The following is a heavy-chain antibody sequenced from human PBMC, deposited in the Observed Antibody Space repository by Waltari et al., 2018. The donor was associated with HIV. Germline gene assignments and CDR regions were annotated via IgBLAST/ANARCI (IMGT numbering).Heavy chain of an antibody. CDR2: VHDSGST. CDR1: GVSITNTY. Sequence: PGLVKPSETLSLTCTVSGVSITNTYWSWIRRPPGKGLEWIGYVHDSGSTNYNPSLKSRATISVDTSKNQFSLSLNSATSADTAVYYCARLNRLVPIAHYYYHSMDVWGQGTTVTVSS. J-gene: IGHJ6*02. V-gene: IGHV4-59*01. CDR3: ARLNRLVPIAHYYYHSMDV. D-gene: IGHD1-26*01.